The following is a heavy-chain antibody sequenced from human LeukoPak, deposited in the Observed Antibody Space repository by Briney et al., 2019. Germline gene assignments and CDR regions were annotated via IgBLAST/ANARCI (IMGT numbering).Heavy chain of an antibody. D-gene: IGHD5-12*01. Sequence: GGSLRLSCAASGFTFSSYGMHWVRQAPGKGLEWVAFIRYDGSNKYYADSVKGRFTISRDNSKNTLYLQMNSLRAEDTAVYYCAKDPPYSGYDNWFDPWGQGTLATVSS. V-gene: IGHV3-30*02. J-gene: IGHJ5*02. CDR1: GFTFSSYG. CDR2: IRYDGSNK. CDR3: AKDPPYSGYDNWFDP.